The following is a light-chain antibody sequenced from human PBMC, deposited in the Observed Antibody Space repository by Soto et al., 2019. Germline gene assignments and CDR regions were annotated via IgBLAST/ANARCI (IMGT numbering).Light chain of an antibody. V-gene: IGKV1-39*01. CDR3: HQRYNTPRT. CDR2: AAS. J-gene: IGKJ1*01. CDR1: QSISNY. Sequence: DIQMTQSPSPLSASVGDRVTITCRASQSISNYLNWYQQKPGKAPKLLMYAASILQSGVPSRFSGSGSGTDFTLTISSLQPEDFATYYCHQRYNTPRTFGQGTKVEIK.